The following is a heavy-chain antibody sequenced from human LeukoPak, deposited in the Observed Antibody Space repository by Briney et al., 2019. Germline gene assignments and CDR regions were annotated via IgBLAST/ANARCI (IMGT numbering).Heavy chain of an antibody. D-gene: IGHD3-10*01. CDR3: VSRGDASVFYYFDF. CDR1: GFTFSSYG. Sequence: GGSLRLSCAASGFTFSSYGMHWVRQAPGKGLEWVAVIWYDRSNKYYADSVRGRFTISRDNSKNTLYLEMNSLRADDTAVYYYVSRGDASVFYYFDFWGRGTLVTVSS. J-gene: IGHJ4*02. V-gene: IGHV3-33*01. CDR2: IWYDRSNK.